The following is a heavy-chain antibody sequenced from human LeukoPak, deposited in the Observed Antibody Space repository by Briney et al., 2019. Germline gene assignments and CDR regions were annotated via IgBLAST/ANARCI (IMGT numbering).Heavy chain of an antibody. D-gene: IGHD3-22*01. CDR1: GYTFTGYY. CDR3: ARERNDCYGSSGCVGDSYMDV. V-gene: IGHV7-4-1*02. Sequence: ASVKVSCKASGYTFTGYYMHWVRQAPGQGLEWMGWINTNTGSPTYAQGFTGRFVFSLDTSVSTAYLQISSLKADDTAVYYCARERNDCYGSSGCVGDSYMDVWGKGTTVTISS. J-gene: IGHJ6*03. CDR2: INTNTGSP.